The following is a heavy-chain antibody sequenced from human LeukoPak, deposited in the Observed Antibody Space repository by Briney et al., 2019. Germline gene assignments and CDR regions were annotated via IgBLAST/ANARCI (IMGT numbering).Heavy chain of an antibody. V-gene: IGHV3-53*01. CDR2: MFSGGYT. CDR1: GLSVRNEY. Sequence: PGGSLRLSCTASGLSVRNEYMSWVRRTPGKGLEWVAVMFSGGYTSYADSVRGRFTLSRDNSENTLYLQMDNLRVEDTAIYYCTRDTGASAAGTIVADASDIWGQGIMVTVSS. D-gene: IGHD1-1*01. J-gene: IGHJ3*02. CDR3: TRDTGASAAGTIVADASDI.